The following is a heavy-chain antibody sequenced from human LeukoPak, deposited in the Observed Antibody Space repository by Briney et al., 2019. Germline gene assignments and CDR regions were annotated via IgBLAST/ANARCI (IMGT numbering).Heavy chain of an antibody. V-gene: IGHV3-7*04. CDR1: GGSISSSSYY. CDR3: TRVGYIDEGIDY. J-gene: IGHJ4*02. Sequence: SSETLSLTCTVSGGSISSSSYYWGWIRQPPGKGLEWVANIKQDGSKKSYVDSVKGRFTISRDNAKNSLYLQMNSLRAEDTAIYYCTRVGYIDEGIDYWGQGTLVTVSS. CDR2: IKQDGSKK. D-gene: IGHD5-24*01.